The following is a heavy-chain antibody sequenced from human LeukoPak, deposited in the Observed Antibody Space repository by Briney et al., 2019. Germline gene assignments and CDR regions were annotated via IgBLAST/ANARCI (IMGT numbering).Heavy chain of an antibody. CDR3: ARDRAAAGLNNWFDP. CDR1: GGSISSSSYY. CDR2: IYYSGST. V-gene: IGHV4-39*07. J-gene: IGHJ5*02. Sequence: SETLSLTCTVSGGSISSSSYYWGWIRQPPGKGLEWIGSIYYSGSTYYNPSLKSRVTISVDTSRNQFSLKLSSVTAADTAVYFCARDRAAAGLNNWFDPWGQGTRVTVSS. D-gene: IGHD6-13*01.